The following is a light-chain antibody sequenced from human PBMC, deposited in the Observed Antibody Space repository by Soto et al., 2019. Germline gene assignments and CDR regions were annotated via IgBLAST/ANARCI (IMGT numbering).Light chain of an antibody. CDR1: QSVSSN. CDR3: QQYNNWPS. J-gene: IGKJ4*01. CDR2: GAS. Sequence: EIVMAQSPATLSVSPGERATLSCRASQSVSSNLAWYQQKPGQAPRLLIYGASTRATGIPARFSGSGSGTEFTLTISSLQSEDFAVYHCQQYNNWPSFGGGTKVDI. V-gene: IGKV3-15*01.